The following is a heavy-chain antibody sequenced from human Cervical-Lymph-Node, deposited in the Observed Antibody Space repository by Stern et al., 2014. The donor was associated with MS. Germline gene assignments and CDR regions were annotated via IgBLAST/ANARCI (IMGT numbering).Heavy chain of an antibody. CDR3: ARRGYTYGFDY. Sequence: QVQLVQSVAEVKKPGASVKVSCKASGYTFTSYQMHWVRQAPGQGLEWMGKINPRGGGTSYAQKFQGRVTMTRDASTSTVYMELSSLRSEDTAVYYCARRGYTYGFDYWGQGTLVTVSS. V-gene: IGHV1-46*03. D-gene: IGHD5-18*01. J-gene: IGHJ4*02. CDR2: INPRGGGT. CDR1: GYTFTSYQ.